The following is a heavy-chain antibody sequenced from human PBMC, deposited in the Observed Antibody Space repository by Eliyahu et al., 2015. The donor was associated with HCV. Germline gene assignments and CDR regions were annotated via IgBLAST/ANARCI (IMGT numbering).Heavy chain of an antibody. CDR3: ASGGGGIAVTGTGGWFDP. J-gene: IGHJ5*02. V-gene: IGHV4-59*01. CDR2: VYSSGXT. D-gene: IGHD6-19*01. CDR1: GASISSYY. Sequence: QVQLQESGPGLVKPSETLSLTCTVSGASISSYYWSWIRQPPGKGLEWIAYVYSSGXTNYNPSLRGRVTISLDTSKNQLSLKLNSVTAADTAVYYXASGGGGIAVTGTGGWFDPWGQGTLVTVSS.